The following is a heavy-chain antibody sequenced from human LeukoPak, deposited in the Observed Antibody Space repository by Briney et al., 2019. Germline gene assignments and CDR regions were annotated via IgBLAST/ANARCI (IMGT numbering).Heavy chain of an antibody. CDR1: GFTFSSYS. Sequence: PGGSLRLSCAASGFTFSSYSMNWVRQAPGKGLEWVSHITSSSSTIYYADSVKGRFTISRDNAKNSLYLQMDSLRAEDTAVFYCARDGIGHFDYWGQGTLVTVSS. D-gene: IGHD2-15*01. CDR2: ITSSSSTI. CDR3: ARDGIGHFDY. J-gene: IGHJ4*02. V-gene: IGHV3-48*01.